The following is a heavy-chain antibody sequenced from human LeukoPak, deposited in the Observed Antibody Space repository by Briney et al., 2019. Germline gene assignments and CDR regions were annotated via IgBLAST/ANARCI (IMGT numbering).Heavy chain of an antibody. V-gene: IGHV3-30-3*01. Sequence: GGSLRLSCAASGFTFSSYTMHWVRQAPDKGLEWVAVISHDGGNKYYADSVKGRFTISRDNSKNTLYLQMNGLRAEETAMYYCATPYASGWSLYFDNWGQGTTVTVSS. CDR3: ATPYASGWSLYFDN. CDR1: GFTFSSYT. CDR2: ISHDGGNK. D-gene: IGHD6-19*01. J-gene: IGHJ4*03.